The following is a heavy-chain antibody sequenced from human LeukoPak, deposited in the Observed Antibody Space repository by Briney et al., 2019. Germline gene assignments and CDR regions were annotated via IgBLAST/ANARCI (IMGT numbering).Heavy chain of an antibody. CDR1: GDSISSSSYC. V-gene: IGHV4-39*01. D-gene: IGHD3-10*01. CDR2: IFYSGAT. Sequence: SETLSLTCTVSGDSISSSSYCWGWIRQSSGKGLEWTACIFYSGATFYNPSLKSRLTISVDTSKNQFSLKLNSVTATDTAVYYCARHYGPWGQGTLVTVSS. CDR3: ARHYGP. J-gene: IGHJ4*02.